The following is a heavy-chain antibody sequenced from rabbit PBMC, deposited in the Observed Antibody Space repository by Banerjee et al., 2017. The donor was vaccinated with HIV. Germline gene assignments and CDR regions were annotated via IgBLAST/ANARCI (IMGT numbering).Heavy chain of an antibody. Sequence: QEQLVEYGGDVVQPGASLTLTCTASGFDFSAYTFMCWVRQAPGKGLEWIACIDLVFGSTYYASWVNGRFTISSHNAQNTLYLQLNSLTAADTATYFCVRGASASGYYNLWAQGPWSPS. D-gene: IGHD1-1*01. V-gene: IGHV1S47*01. J-gene: IGHJ4*01. CDR3: VRGASASGYYNL. CDR2: IDLVFGST. CDR1: GFDFSAYT.